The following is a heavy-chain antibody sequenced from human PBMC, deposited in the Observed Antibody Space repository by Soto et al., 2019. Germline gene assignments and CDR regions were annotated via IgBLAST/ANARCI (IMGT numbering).Heavy chain of an antibody. D-gene: IGHD1-26*01. CDR1: GFTFSSYG. CDR2: ISYDGSNK. J-gene: IGHJ6*02. V-gene: IGHV3-30*03. CDR3: ARDRGYYTGGYYYYGMDV. Sequence: GGSLRLSCAASGFTFSSYGMHWVRQAPGKGLEWVAVISYDGSNKYYADSVKGRFTISRDNSKNTLYLQMNSLRAEDTAVYYCARDRGYYTGGYYYYGMDVWGQGTTVTVSS.